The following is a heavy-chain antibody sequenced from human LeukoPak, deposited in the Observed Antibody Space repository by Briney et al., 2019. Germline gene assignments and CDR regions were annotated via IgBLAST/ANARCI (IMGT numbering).Heavy chain of an antibody. CDR1: GFSFSDYG. J-gene: IGHJ4*02. D-gene: IGHD2-21*02. CDR3: AKGHYPDAYCSGDCYYSY. CDR2: IWFDGVNK. V-gene: IGHV3-33*06. Sequence: GGSLTLSCTASGFSFSDYGLHWVRQAPGKGLEWVAIIWFDGVNKYYEDSVKGRFTISRDISKNTFYLQMNSLRAEDTAVYYCAKGHYPDAYCSGDCYYSYWGQGTLVTVSS.